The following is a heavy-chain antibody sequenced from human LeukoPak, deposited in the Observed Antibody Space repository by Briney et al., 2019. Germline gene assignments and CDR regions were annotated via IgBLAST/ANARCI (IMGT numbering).Heavy chain of an antibody. J-gene: IGHJ4*02. CDR3: ARGVPAAERFYDY. V-gene: IGHV4-59*01. D-gene: IGHD2-2*01. Sequence: SETLSLTCTVSGGSISSCYWSWIRQPPGKGLEWIGYIYSSGSTNYNPSPKSRVTISVDTSKNQFSLKLSSVTAADTAVYYCARGVPAAERFYDYWGQGTLVTVSS. CDR2: IYSSGST. CDR1: GGSISSCY.